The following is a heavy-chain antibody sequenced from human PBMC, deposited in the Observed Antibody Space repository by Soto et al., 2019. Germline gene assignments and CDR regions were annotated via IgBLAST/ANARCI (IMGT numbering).Heavy chain of an antibody. Sequence: SETLSLTCAVYGGSFSGYYWSWIRQPPGKGLEWIGEINHSGSTNYNPSLKSRVTISVDTSKNQFSLKLSSVTAADTAVYYCARDRGYCSGGSCLTAKKHRKYYFDYWGQGTLVTVSS. CDR3: ARDRGYCSGGSCLTAKKHRKYYFDY. V-gene: IGHV4-34*01. J-gene: IGHJ4*02. CDR2: INHSGST. D-gene: IGHD2-15*01. CDR1: GGSFSGYY.